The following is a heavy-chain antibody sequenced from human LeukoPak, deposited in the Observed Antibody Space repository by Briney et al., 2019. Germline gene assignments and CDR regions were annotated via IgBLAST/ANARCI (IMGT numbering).Heavy chain of an antibody. CDR2: ISSSSSTI. CDR3: ARPAMVRGVITGY. J-gene: IGHJ4*02. CDR1: GFTFSSYS. Sequence: GGSLRLSCAASGFTFSSYSMNWVRQAPGKGLEWASYISSSSSTIYYADSVKGRFTISRDNAKNSLYLQMNSLRAEDTAVYYCARPAMVRGVITGYWGQGTLVTVSS. D-gene: IGHD3-10*01. V-gene: IGHV3-48*01.